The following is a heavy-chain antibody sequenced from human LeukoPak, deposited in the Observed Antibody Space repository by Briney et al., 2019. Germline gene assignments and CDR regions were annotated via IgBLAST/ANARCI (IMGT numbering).Heavy chain of an antibody. CDR2: ITSSGSTI. V-gene: IGHV3-11*01. CDR1: GFTFSDYY. J-gene: IGHJ4*02. CDR3: ARWTSSWQKIFDY. D-gene: IGHD6-13*01. Sequence: PGGSLRLSCAASGFTFSDYYMNWIRQAPGKGLEWVSYITSSGSTIDYADSVKGRFTISRDNAKNSLYLQMNSLRAEDTAVYYCARWTSSWQKIFDYWGQGALVTVSS.